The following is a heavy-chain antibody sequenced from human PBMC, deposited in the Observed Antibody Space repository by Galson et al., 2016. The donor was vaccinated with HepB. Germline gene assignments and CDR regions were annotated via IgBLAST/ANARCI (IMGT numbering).Heavy chain of an antibody. V-gene: IGHV3-53*01. CDR3: ARAWGNYGMDV. CDR1: GFTVSTNY. CDR2: TYSSGST. Sequence: SLRLSCAASGFTVSTNYMSWVRQAPGKGLEWVSVTYSSGSTYYADSVKGRFTFSRDNPKNTLYLQMNSRRAEDTAVYYCARAWGNYGMDVWGQGTTVTVSS. J-gene: IGHJ6*02. D-gene: IGHD7-27*01.